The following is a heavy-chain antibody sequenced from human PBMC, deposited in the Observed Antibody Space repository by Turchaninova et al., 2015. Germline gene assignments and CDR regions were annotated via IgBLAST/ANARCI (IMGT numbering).Heavy chain of an antibody. V-gene: IGHV3-30-3*01. D-gene: IGHD3-9*01. CDR1: GFIFSDSA. CDR3: AREITGYYIAL. Sequence: QPQLVESGGGVVQPGRSLRLSCAASGFIFSDSAMPWVRQAPGKGLGWVALGPYKGGNNLYAAPVRGRFTISRDNSKNTLYLQMNSLRSEDTAFYYCAREITGYYIALWGQGVLVTVTS. J-gene: IGHJ4*02. CDR2: GPYKGGNN.